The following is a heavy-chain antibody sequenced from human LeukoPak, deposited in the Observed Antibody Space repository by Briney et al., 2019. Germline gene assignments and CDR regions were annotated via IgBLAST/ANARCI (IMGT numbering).Heavy chain of an antibody. V-gene: IGHV3-15*01. CDR3: ATAVSRYTLTWGGFDI. D-gene: IGHD1-14*01. CDR2: IKGKSDGETT. J-gene: IGHJ3*02. CDR1: GVTFSNVW. Sequence: GGSLRLSCAASGVTFSNVWMSWVRQAPGKGLEWVGRIKGKSDGETTDYAAPVKGRFTISRDDSKNTLYLQMNSLKTEDAGVYFCATAVSRYTLTWGGFDIWGQGTRVTVSS.